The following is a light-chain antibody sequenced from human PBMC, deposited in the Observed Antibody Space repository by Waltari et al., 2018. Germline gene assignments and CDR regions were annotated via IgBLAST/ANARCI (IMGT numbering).Light chain of an antibody. CDR3: QQSYSTPLVT. V-gene: IGKV1-39*01. Sequence: DIQMTQSPSSLSASVGDSVTITCRASQSISSHLNWYQQKPGKAPKLLIYAASSLQSGVPSRFSGSGSGTDFTLTISSLQPEDFATYYCQQSYSTPLVTFGGGTKVEIK. J-gene: IGKJ4*01. CDR1: QSISSH. CDR2: AAS.